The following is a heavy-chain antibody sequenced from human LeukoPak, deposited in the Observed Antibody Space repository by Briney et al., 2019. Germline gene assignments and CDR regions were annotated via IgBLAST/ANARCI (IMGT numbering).Heavy chain of an antibody. CDR2: ISKTGGST. Sequence: GGSLRLSCAASGFTFSSYAMTWVRQAPGKGLEWVSTISKTGGSTYYADSVKGRFTISRDNSKKTLYLKMNSLRVEDTAVYYCSKDRWGSGGSGGGDYWGQGTLVTVSS. J-gene: IGHJ4*02. CDR3: SKDRWGSGGSGGGDY. CDR1: GFTFSSYA. V-gene: IGHV3-23*01. D-gene: IGHD2-15*01.